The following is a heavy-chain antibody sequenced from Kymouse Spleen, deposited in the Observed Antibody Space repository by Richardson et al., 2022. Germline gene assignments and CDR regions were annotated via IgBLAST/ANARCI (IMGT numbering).Heavy chain of an antibody. CDR1: GGSFSGYY. V-gene: IGHV4-34*01. D-gene: IGHD3-10*01. Sequence: QVQLQQWGAGLLKPSETLSLTCAVYGGSFSGYYWSWIRQPPGKGLEWIGEINHSGSTNYNPSLKSRVTISVDTSKNQFSLKLSSVTAADTAVYYCARRLLWFGEPFDYWGQGTLVTVSS. CDR3: ARRLLWFGEPFDY. J-gene: IGHJ4*02. CDR2: INHSGST.